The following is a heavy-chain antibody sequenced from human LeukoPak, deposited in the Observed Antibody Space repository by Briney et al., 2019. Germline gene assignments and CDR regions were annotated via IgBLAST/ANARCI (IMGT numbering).Heavy chain of an antibody. CDR2: SNPDKGNT. D-gene: IGHD6-13*01. V-gene: IGHV1-3*02. CDR1: GYTFTNYS. Sequence: ASVKVSCKASGYTFTNYSMQWVRQAPGQRLEWMGWSNPDKGNTKYSQEFQGRVTITRDTSANTAYMELSRLRSDDTAVYYCARDPGYSSSWYDYWGQGTLVTVSS. CDR3: ARDPGYSSSWYDY. J-gene: IGHJ4*02.